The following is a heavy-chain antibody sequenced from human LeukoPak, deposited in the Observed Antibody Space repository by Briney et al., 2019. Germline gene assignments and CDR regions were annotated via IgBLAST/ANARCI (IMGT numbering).Heavy chain of an antibody. CDR2: IYHSGST. CDR3: ARGDMQAGPTAMALPFDY. V-gene: IGHV4-30-2*01. Sequence: SQTLSLTCTVSGGSISSGGYYWSWIRQPPGKGLEWIGYIYHSGSTYYNPSLKSRVTISVDRSKNQFSLKLSSVTAADTAVYYCARGDMQAGPTAMALPFDYWGQGTLVTVSS. J-gene: IGHJ4*02. D-gene: IGHD5-18*01. CDR1: GGSISSGGYY.